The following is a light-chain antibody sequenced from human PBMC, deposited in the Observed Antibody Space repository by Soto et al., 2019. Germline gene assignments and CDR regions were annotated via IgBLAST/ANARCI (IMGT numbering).Light chain of an antibody. Sequence: DVVMTQSPLSLSVTLGQPDSISCSSTQSLEYSDGRTFLHWFQQRPCQSPRRLLYKVSNRDSGVPDRFSGSGSGSNFTLKISMVEAEDFGVYFCMQGRYWATFGQGTKLEIK. CDR3: MQGRYWAT. CDR2: KVS. CDR1: QSLEYSDGRTF. V-gene: IGKV2-30*01. J-gene: IGKJ2*01.